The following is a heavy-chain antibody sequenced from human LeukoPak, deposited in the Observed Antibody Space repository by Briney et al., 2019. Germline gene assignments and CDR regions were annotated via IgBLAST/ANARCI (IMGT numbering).Heavy chain of an antibody. J-gene: IGHJ4*02. D-gene: IGHD1-1*01. Sequence: ASVKVSCKASGYTFTNYGISWVRQAPGQGLEWMGWISAYNGNTNYAQKLQGRVTMTTDTSMSTAYMELRSLRAEDTAVYYCARVAVDGTTRGDYYFDYWGQGTLVTVSS. CDR2: ISAYNGNT. CDR1: GYTFTNYG. V-gene: IGHV1-18*01. CDR3: ARVAVDGTTRGDYYFDY.